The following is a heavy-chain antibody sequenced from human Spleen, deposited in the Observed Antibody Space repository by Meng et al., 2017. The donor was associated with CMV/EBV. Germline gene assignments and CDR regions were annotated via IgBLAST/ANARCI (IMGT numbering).Heavy chain of an antibody. CDR2: INHSGST. V-gene: IGHV4-34*01. CDR1: GGSFSGYY. Sequence: GSLRLSCAMYGGSFSGYYWSWIRQPPGKGLEWIGEINHSGSTNYNPSLKSRVTISLDTSKNHFSLNLSSVTAADTAVYYCARGPLVATGYYSYYYGMDVWGQGTTVTVSS. J-gene: IGHJ6*02. D-gene: IGHD6-6*01. CDR3: ARGPLVATGYYSYYYGMDV.